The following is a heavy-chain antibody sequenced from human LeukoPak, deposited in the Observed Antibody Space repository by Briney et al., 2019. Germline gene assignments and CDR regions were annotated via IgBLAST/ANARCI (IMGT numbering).Heavy chain of an antibody. CDR2: ISSSSSYI. V-gene: IGHV3-21*04. J-gene: IGHJ5*02. Sequence: PGGSLRLSCAASGFTFSSYSMNWVRQAPGKGLEWVSSISSSSSYIYYADSVKGRFTISRDNAKNSLYLQMNSLRAEDTAVYYCAILAVADPNWFDPWGQGTLVTVSS. CDR3: AILAVADPNWFDP. D-gene: IGHD6-19*01. CDR1: GFTFSSYS.